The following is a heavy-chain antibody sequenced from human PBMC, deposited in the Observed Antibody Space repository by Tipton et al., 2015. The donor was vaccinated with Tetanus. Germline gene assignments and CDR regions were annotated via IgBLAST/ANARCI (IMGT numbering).Heavy chain of an antibody. V-gene: IGHV1-18*01. CDR1: GYTFTKYG. Sequence: QLVQSGAEVKQPGASVKVSCKASGYTFTKYGINWVRQAPGQGLEWMGWDSGYSGNTNYAQKLQGRVTMTTDTSTNTAYMELRSLTSDDTAVYFCARLVKQWPVPEDYWGQGTLVTVSS. CDR2: DSGYSGNT. J-gene: IGHJ4*02. D-gene: IGHD6-19*01. CDR3: ARLVKQWPVPEDY.